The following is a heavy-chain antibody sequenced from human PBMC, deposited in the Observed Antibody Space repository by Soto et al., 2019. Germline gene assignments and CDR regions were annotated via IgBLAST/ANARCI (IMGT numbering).Heavy chain of an antibody. V-gene: IGHV3-30-3*01. J-gene: IGHJ4*01. CDR3: ARGASDFWGAYPEIHLFDY. CDR1: EFTFSTYP. Sequence: GRSLRLSCAASEFTFSTYPMHWVRQAPGKGLEWVAVISYDETNKYYADSVKGRFTISRDNSKNTLYLQMNNLRADDTAVYYCARGASDFWGAYPEIHLFDYWGHGTLVTVSS. D-gene: IGHD3-3*01. CDR2: ISYDETNK.